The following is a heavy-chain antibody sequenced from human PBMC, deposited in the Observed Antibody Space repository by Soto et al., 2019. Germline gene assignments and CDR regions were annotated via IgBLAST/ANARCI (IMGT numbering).Heavy chain of an antibody. Sequence: QVQLVESGGDLVRPGGSLRLSCAASGFTFSDHSMGGIRQSPGKGLEFMSSISGSSLSTFYGDSVKGRFTISRDNAKNSLHLQMNSLRAEDTAVYYCARLLLGSYEDYYYMDVWGKGTTVAVSS. J-gene: IGHJ6*03. V-gene: IGHV3-11*01. CDR2: ISGSSLST. D-gene: IGHD3-16*01. CDR3: ARLLLGSYEDYYYMDV. CDR1: GFTFSDHS.